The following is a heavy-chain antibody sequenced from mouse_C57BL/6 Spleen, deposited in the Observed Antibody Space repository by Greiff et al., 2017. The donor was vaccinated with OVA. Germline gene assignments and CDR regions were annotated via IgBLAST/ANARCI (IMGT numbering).Heavy chain of an antibody. V-gene: IGHV1-61*01. CDR3: ARGNYRDYFDY. D-gene: IGHD1-1*01. J-gene: IGHJ2*01. CDR1: GYTFTSYW. CDR2: IYPSDSDT. Sequence: QVQLQQPGAELVRPGSSVKLSCKASGYTFTSYWMDWVKQRPGQGLEWIGNIYPSDSDTHSNQKFKTKATLTVDKSSSTAYMQLSSLTSEESAAYYFARGNYRDYFDYWGKGTTLTVSS.